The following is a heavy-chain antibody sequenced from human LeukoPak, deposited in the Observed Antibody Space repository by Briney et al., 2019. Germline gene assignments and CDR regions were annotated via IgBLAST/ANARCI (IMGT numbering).Heavy chain of an antibody. CDR1: GFTFSSYW. V-gene: IGHV3-7*01. CDR3: ARARLVGATYYYFDY. CDR2: IKQDGSEK. D-gene: IGHD1-26*01. J-gene: IGHJ4*02. Sequence: GGSLRLSCAASGFTFSSYWMSWVRQAPGKGLEWVANIKQDGSEKYYVDSVKGRFTISRDNAKNSLYLQMNSLRAEDTAVHYCARARLVGATYYYFDYWGQGTLVTVSS.